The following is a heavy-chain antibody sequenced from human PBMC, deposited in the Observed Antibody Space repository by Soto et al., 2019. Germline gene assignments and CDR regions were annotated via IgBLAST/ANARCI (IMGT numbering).Heavy chain of an antibody. CDR2: TYYRSKWYN. J-gene: IGHJ5*02. CDR1: GDSVSSNSAA. Sequence: SQTLSLTCAISGDSVSSNSAAWNWIRQSPSRGLEWLGRTYYRSKWYNDYAVSVKSRITINPDTSKNQFSLQLNSVTPEDTAVFSCERGDDSSVFYYPTWFDPGGKEPLVTVPS. D-gene: IGHD3-22*01. CDR3: ERGDDSSVFYYPTWFDP. V-gene: IGHV6-1*01.